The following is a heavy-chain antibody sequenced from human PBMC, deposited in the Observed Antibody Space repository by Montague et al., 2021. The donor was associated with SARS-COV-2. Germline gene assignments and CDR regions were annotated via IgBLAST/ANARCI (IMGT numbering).Heavy chain of an antibody. CDR1: GGSITNNIYY. V-gene: IGHV4-39*02. D-gene: IGHD3-22*01. CDR3: ARLKRDFDSRCSPSGFDF. J-gene: IGHJ3*01. Sequence: SETLSLTCTVSGGSITNNIYYWAWIRQPPGKGLEWIGRIYYTGNTXYNPPLKSRVTISAVTSKNHFTLKLSSVTAAETAVYYCARLKRDFDSRCSPSGFDFWGQGTKVTVSS. CDR2: IYYTGNT.